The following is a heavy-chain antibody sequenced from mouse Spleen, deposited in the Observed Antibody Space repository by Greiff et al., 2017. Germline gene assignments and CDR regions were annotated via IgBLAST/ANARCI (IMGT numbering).Heavy chain of an antibody. V-gene: IGHV7-3*02. D-gene: IGHD1-2*01. Sequence: EVMLVESGGGLVQPGGSLRLSCATSGFTFTDYYMSWVRQPPGKALEWLGFIRNKANGYTTEYSASVKGRFTISRDNSQSILYLQMNTLRAEDSATYYCARDLITTATGFAYWGQGTLITVSA. J-gene: IGHJ3*01. CDR3: ARDLITTATGFAY. CDR1: GFTFTDYY. CDR2: IRNKANGYTT.